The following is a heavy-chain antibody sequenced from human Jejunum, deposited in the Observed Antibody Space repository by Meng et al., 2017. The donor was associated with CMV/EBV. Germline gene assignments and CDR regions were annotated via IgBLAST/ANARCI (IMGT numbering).Heavy chain of an antibody. CDR2: IGPTSGGT. CDR1: GYTFSNHY. D-gene: IGHD3-3*01. V-gene: IGHV1-2*02. J-gene: IGHJ4*02. Sequence: QVQLVQSGAEVKKPGASVKVSCKTSGYTFSNHYIHWVRQAPGQGLEWMGWIGPTSGGTKYAQRFQDRVTMIRDTSISTFYMELSSLTFDDTAIYYCARVLWNGYYRSLDQWDQGPRVTVYS. CDR3: ARVLWNGYYRSLDQ.